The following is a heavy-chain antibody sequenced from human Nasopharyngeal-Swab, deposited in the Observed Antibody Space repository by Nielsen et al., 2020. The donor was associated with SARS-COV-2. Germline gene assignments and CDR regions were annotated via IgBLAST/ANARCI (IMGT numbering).Heavy chain of an antibody. CDR3: ARDPVDYFDY. CDR2: INEDGSEK. V-gene: IGHV3-7*01. D-gene: IGHD4-23*01. J-gene: IGHJ4*02. CDR1: GFTCSSYW. Sequence: GESLKIACAASGFTCSSYWMSWVRQAPGKGLECVANINEDGSEKYYVDSVKGRFTISRDNARKSLYLQMNSLRAEDTAVYYCARDPVDYFDYWGQGTLVTVSS.